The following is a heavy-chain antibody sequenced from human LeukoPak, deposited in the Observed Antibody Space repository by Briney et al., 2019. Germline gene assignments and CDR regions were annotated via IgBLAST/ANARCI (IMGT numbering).Heavy chain of an antibody. CDR1: GGSISSGGYY. D-gene: IGHD3-22*01. Sequence: SETLSLTCTVSGGSISSGGYYWSWIRQHPGKGLEWIGYIYYSGSTYYNPSLKSRVTISVDTSKNQLSPKLSSVTAADTAVYYCARGLLPLYYFDYWGQGTLVTVSS. J-gene: IGHJ4*02. V-gene: IGHV4-31*03. CDR3: ARGLLPLYYFDY. CDR2: IYYSGST.